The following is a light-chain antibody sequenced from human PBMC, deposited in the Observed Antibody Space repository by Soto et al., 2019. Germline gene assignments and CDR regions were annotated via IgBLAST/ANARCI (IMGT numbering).Light chain of an antibody. J-gene: IGKJ1*01. V-gene: IGKV1-6*01. Sequence: AIQMTQSPSSLSASVGYRFTITCRASQGIRNDLGWYQQKPGKAPKLLIYAASSLQSGVPSRFSGSGSGTDFTLTTRSLQPEDFATYYCLQDYNYPRRTFGQGTKGDIK. CDR3: LQDYNYPRRT. CDR1: QGIRND. CDR2: AAS.